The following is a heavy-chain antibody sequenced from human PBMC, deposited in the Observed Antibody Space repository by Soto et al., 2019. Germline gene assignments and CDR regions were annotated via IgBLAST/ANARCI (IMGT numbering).Heavy chain of an antibody. V-gene: IGHV3-23*01. CDR1: GFTFSSYA. D-gene: IGHD5-18*01. CDR2: ISGSGGST. J-gene: IGHJ4*02. Sequence: GGSLRLSCAASGFTFSSYAMSWVRQAPGKGLEWVSAISGSGGSTYYADSVKGRFTISRDNSKNTLYLQMNSLRAEDTAVYYCAKNGAGYSYGPIDYWGQGTLVTVSS. CDR3: AKNGAGYSYGPIDY.